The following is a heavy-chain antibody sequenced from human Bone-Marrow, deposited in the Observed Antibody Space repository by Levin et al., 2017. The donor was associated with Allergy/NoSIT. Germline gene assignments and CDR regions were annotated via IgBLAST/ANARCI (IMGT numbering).Heavy chain of an antibody. CDR3: ARGGGVTTVTKFDY. CDR2: ISSSSSYI. Sequence: LSLPCAASGFTFSSYSMNWVRQAPGKGLEWVSSISSSSSYIYYADSVKGRFTISRDNAKNSLYLQMNSLRAEDTAVYYCARGGGVTTVTKFDYWGQGTLVTVSS. V-gene: IGHV3-21*01. D-gene: IGHD4-17*01. CDR1: GFTFSSYS. J-gene: IGHJ4*02.